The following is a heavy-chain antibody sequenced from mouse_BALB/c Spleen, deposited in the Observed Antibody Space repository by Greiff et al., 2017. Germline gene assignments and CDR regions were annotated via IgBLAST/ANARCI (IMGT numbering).Heavy chain of an antibody. V-gene: IGHV5-6-5*01. CDR1: GFTFSSYA. D-gene: IGHD2-4*01. Sequence: EVKVVESGGGLVKPGGSLKLSCAASGFTFSSYAMSWVRQTPEKRLEWVASISSGGSTYYPDSVKGRFTISRDNARNILYLQMSSLRSEDTAMYYCARMITTYYYAMDYWGQGTSVTVSS. J-gene: IGHJ4*01. CDR2: ISSGGST. CDR3: ARMITTYYYAMDY.